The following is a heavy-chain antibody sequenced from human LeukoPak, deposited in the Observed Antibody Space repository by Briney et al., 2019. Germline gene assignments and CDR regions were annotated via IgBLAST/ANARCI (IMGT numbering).Heavy chain of an antibody. J-gene: IGHJ4*02. CDR1: GFTFSDYY. V-gene: IGHV3-11*01. CDR3: ARDLNYYGSGSYREYDY. Sequence: PGGSLRLSCAASGFTFSDYYMSWIRQAPGKGLEWVSYISSSGSTIYHADSVKGRFTISRDNAKNSLYLQMNSLRAEDTAVYYCARDLNYYGSGSYREYDYWGQGTLVTVSS. D-gene: IGHD3-10*01. CDR2: ISSSGSTI.